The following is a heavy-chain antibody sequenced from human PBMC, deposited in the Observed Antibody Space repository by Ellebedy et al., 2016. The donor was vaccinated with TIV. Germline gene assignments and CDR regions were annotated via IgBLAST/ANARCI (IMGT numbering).Heavy chain of an antibody. CDR3: ARVHEYKDILTADWHFGMDV. CDR2: IYYRGYT. Sequence: MPGGSLRLSCTVSGGSTDGYYWTWTRQPPGKGLEWIGYIYYRGYTNYSPSFMSRVTISVDTSKNQVSLKLFTVTTSDTSVYFCARVHEYKDILTADWHFGMDVWGQGTTVTVSS. D-gene: IGHD3-9*01. CDR1: GGSTDGYY. J-gene: IGHJ6*02. V-gene: IGHV4-59*01.